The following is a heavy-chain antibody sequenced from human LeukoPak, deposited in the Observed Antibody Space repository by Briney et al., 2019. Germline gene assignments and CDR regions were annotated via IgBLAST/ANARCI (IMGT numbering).Heavy chain of an antibody. D-gene: IGHD3-3*01. CDR2: INHSGST. CDR1: GGSFSGYY. V-gene: IGHV4-34*01. Sequence: SETLSLTCAVYGGSFSGYYWSWIRQPPGKGLEWIGEINHSGSTNYNPSLKSRVTISVDTSKNQFSLKLSSVTAADTAVYYCAGANRYDFWSGYLYNWFDPWGQGTLVTVSS. J-gene: IGHJ5*02. CDR3: AGANRYDFWSGYLYNWFDP.